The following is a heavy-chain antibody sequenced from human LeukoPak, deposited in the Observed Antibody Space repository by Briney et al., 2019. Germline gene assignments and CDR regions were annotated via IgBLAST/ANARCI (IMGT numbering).Heavy chain of an antibody. V-gene: IGHV1-69*04. Sequence: SVKVSCKASGGTFSSYAISWVRQAPGQGLEWMGRIIPILGIANYAQKFQGRVTITADKSTSTAYMELSSLRSEDTAVYYCARVGELRTFDYWGRGTLVTVSS. CDR2: IIPILGIA. CDR3: ARVGELRTFDY. J-gene: IGHJ4*02. CDR1: GGTFSSYA. D-gene: IGHD4-23*01.